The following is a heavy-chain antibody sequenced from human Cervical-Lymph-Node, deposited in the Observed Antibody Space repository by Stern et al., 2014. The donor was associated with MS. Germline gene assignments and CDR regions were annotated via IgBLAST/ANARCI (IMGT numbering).Heavy chain of an antibody. Sequence: VQLVQSGGGLVQPGGSLRLSCAASGLTVSNNYMSWVRQAPGKGLEWVSLPYASGTTSYADSVKGRFIISRHNSKNTLYLQMNSLRPDDTAVYYCAREGGDDDYYYGLDVWGQGTTVTVSS. D-gene: IGHD2-21*02. CDR3: AREGGDDDYYYGLDV. CDR2: PYASGTT. J-gene: IGHJ6*02. CDR1: GLTVSNNY. V-gene: IGHV3-53*04.